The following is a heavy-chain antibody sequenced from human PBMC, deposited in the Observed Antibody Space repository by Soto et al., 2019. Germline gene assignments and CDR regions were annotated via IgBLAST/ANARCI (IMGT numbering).Heavy chain of an antibody. CDR1: GGSISSSSYY. J-gene: IGHJ4*02. CDR2: IYYSGST. V-gene: IGHV4-39*01. CDR3: ARQDYDILTGYYY. Sequence: SETLSLTCTVSGGSISSSSYYWGWIRQPPGKGLEWIGSIYYSGSTYYNPSLKSRVTISVDTSKNQFSLKLSSVTAADTAVYYCARQDYDILTGYYYWGQGTLVTVSS. D-gene: IGHD3-9*01.